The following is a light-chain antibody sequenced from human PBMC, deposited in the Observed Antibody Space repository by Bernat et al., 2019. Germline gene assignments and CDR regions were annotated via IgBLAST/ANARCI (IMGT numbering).Light chain of an antibody. V-gene: IGKV1-5*03. CDR2: MAS. J-gene: IGKJ3*01. CDR3: QHYSTYPIS. CDR1: QSISNW. Sequence: DVQMTQSPSTLSASVGDRVSITCRASQSISNWVAWYQQKPGKAPNLLIYMASTLETGVPSRFSGSGSGTEFTLTISSLQPDDFASSYCQHYSTYPISFGPGTKVD.